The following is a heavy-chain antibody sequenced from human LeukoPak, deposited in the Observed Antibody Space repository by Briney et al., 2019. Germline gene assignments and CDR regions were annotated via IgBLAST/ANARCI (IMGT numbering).Heavy chain of an antibody. CDR1: GFTFNSNW. J-gene: IGHJ4*02. Sequence: GGSLRLSCVASGFTFNSNWMSWVRQAPGKGLEWVANIKQDGSEKYYVDSVEGRFTISRDNAKNSVSLQMNSLRAEDTAMYYCARDKYYDRYFDAWGQGILVTVSS. V-gene: IGHV3-7*01. D-gene: IGHD3-22*01. CDR2: IKQDGSEK. CDR3: ARDKYYDRYFDA.